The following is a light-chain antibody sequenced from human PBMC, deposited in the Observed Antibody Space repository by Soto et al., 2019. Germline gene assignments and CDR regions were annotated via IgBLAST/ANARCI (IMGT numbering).Light chain of an antibody. J-gene: IGKJ5*01. V-gene: IGKV3-20*01. CDR1: QTVSITY. Sequence: PGESATLSCSTSQTVSITYLTWYQQKPGQAPRLLIFRASKGATGIPDRFSGSGSGRDFTLTISGLEPEDFAVYYCQQYGSSPLISFGQGTRLEIK. CDR3: QQYGSSPLIS. CDR2: RAS.